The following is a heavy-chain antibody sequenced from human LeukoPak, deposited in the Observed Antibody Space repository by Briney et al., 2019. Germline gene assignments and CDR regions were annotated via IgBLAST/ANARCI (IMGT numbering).Heavy chain of an antibody. CDR2: ISSDGSST. J-gene: IGHJ4*02. CDR1: GFTFSGNW. Sequence: GGSLRLSCAASGFTFSGNWMLWVRQAPGKGLVWVSRISSDGSSTSYADSVKGRFTISRDNAKNTLYLQMNSLRAEDTAVYFCARDLGYYENSGPVDYWGQGTLVTVSS. CDR3: ARDLGYYENSGPVDY. D-gene: IGHD3-22*01. V-gene: IGHV3-74*01.